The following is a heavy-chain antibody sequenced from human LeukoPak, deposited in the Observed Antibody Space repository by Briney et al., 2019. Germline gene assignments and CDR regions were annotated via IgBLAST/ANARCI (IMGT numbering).Heavy chain of an antibody. CDR3: ATGQLWSSYYYDY. CDR1: GFTFSNFW. CDR2: INSDGSST. J-gene: IGHJ4*02. D-gene: IGHD3-3*01. Sequence: GGSLRLSCTASGFTFSNFWMHWVRQAPGKGLVWVSRINSDGSSTSYADSVKGRLTISRNNAENTLYLQMNSLRAEDTAVYFCATGQLWSSYYYDYWGQGTLVTVSA. V-gene: IGHV3-74*01.